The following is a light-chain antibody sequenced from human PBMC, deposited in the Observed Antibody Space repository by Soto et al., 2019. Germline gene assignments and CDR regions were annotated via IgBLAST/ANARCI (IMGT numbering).Light chain of an antibody. CDR3: QQTYSTDIT. CDR2: SAS. Sequence: DITMTQYPASLSASVGDRVTITCRASQSIGTYVNCHQQISGRAPTVLIYSASTLQGGVPSRFSGSGSGTDVTLTINSLQHEDLATSCCQQTYSTDITFGGVTKVE. CDR1: QSIGTY. J-gene: IGKJ4*01. V-gene: IGKV1-39*01.